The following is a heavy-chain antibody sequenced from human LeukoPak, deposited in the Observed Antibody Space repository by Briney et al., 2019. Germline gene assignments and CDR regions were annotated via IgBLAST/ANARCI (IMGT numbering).Heavy chain of an antibody. CDR1: GGSISIYY. J-gene: IGHJ3*02. V-gene: IGHV4-59*01. Sequence: SETLSLTCTVSGGSISIYYWSWIRQPPGKGLEWIGYVYNSGSTNYNPSLKSRVTISVDTSKNQFSLRLSSVTASDTAVYYCARERVVPAAISAFDIWGQGTMVTVSS. CDR2: VYNSGST. CDR3: ARERVVPAAISAFDI. D-gene: IGHD2-2*02.